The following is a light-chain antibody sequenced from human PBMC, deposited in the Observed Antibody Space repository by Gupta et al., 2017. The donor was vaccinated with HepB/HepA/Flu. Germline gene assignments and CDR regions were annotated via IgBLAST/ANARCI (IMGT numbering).Light chain of an antibody. CDR1: NIGSKS. CDR2: DDS. Sequence: SSVLTQPPSVSVAPGEPARITCGGNNIGSKSVHWYQQKPGQAPVVVVYDDSDRPSGIPERFSGSNSGNTATLTISRVEAGDEADYYCQVGDSNSDPVVFGGGTKLTVL. J-gene: IGLJ2*01. V-gene: IGLV3-21*02. CDR3: QVGDSNSDPVV.